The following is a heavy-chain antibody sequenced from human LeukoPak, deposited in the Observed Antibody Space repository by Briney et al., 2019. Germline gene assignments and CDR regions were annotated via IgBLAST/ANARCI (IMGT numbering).Heavy chain of an antibody. D-gene: IGHD3-22*01. V-gene: IGHV1-69*06. Sequence: GASVKVSCKASGGTFSSYAISWVRQAPGQGLEWMGGIIPIFGTANYAQKFQGRVTITADKSTSTAYMELSSLRSEDTAVYYCARRGYYYDSSGYAGAFDIWGQGTMVTVSS. CDR3: ARRGYYYDSSGYAGAFDI. CDR1: GGTFSSYA. CDR2: IIPIFGTA. J-gene: IGHJ3*02.